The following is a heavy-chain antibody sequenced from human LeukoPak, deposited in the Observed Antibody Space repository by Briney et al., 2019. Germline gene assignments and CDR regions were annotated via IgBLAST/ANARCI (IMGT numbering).Heavy chain of an antibody. CDR3: ARFQTQWLVSVAFDI. D-gene: IGHD6-19*01. J-gene: IGHJ3*02. Sequence: GASVKVSCKASGYSFINYGINWVRQAPGLGLEWMGWISAYNGNTNYAQKLQDRVTMTRDTSTSIAYMELRSLRSDDTAVYYCARFQTQWLVSVAFDIWGQGTMVTVSS. CDR2: ISAYNGNT. CDR1: GYSFINYG. V-gene: IGHV1-18*01.